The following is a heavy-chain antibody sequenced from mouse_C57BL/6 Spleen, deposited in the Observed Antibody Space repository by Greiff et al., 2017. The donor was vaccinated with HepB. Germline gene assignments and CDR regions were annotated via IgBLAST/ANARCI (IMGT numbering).Heavy chain of an antibody. CDR1: GYTFTDYE. CDR3: TRCVFHYAMDY. Sequence: QVQLQQSGAELVRPGASVTLSCKASGYTFTDYEMHWVKQTPVHGLEWIGAIDPETGGTAYNQKFKGKAILTADKSSSTAYMELRSLTSEDSAVYYCTRCVFHYAMDYWGQGTSVTVSS. V-gene: IGHV1-15*01. CDR2: IDPETGGT. J-gene: IGHJ4*01.